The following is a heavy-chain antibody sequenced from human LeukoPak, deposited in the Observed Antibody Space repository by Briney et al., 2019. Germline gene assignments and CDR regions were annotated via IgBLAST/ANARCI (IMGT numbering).Heavy chain of an antibody. CDR2: ITASSTTI. CDR1: GFSFSNYE. V-gene: IGHV3-48*03. Sequence: GGSLRLSCAASGFSFSNYEMNWVRQAPGKGLEWISYITASSTTIYYADSVKGRFTISRDDAKNSLYLQMNGLRGDDTAVYCWAKGAGARGRFNWFDPWGHRTLVSVSS. CDR3: AKGAGARGRFNWFDP. J-gene: IGHJ5*02. D-gene: IGHD3-10*01.